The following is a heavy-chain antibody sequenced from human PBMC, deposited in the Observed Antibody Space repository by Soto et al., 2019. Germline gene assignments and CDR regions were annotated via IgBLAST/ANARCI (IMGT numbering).Heavy chain of an antibody. D-gene: IGHD2-15*01. CDR3: AKAGGGYCSGGSCYGVLDYYYYYMDV. J-gene: IGHJ6*03. CDR1: GFTFDDYA. Sequence: PGGSLRLSCAASGFTFDDYAMHWVRQAPGKGLEWVSGISWNSGSIGYADSVKGRFTISRDNAKNSLYLQMNSLRAEDTALYYCAKAGGGYCSGGSCYGVLDYYYYYMDVWGKGTTVTVSS. V-gene: IGHV3-9*01. CDR2: ISWNSGSI.